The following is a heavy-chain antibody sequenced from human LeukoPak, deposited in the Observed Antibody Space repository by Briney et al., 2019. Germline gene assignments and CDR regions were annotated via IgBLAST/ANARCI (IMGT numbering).Heavy chain of an antibody. CDR1: GGTFSSYA. J-gene: IGHJ4*02. CDR3: ARRYGGYDYETSDY. Sequence: ASVKVSCKASGGTFSSYAISWVRQAPGQGLEWMGGIIPIFGTANYAQKFQGRVTITADESTSTAYMELSSLRSEDTAVYYCARRYGGYDYETSDYWGQGTLVTVSS. D-gene: IGHD5-12*01. CDR2: IIPIFGTA. V-gene: IGHV1-69*13.